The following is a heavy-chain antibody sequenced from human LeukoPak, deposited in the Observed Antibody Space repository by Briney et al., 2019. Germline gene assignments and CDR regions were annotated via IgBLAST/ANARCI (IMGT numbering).Heavy chain of an antibody. D-gene: IGHD5-18*01. CDR3: AKDVSVDTAMGSWNYFDY. Sequence: GRSLRLSCAASGFTFDDYAMHWVRQAPGKGLEWVSGISWNSGSIGYADSVKGRFTISRDNAKNSLYLQVNSLRAEDTALYYCAKDVSVDTAMGSWNYFDYWGQGTLVTVSS. J-gene: IGHJ4*02. V-gene: IGHV3-9*01. CDR2: ISWNSGSI. CDR1: GFTFDDYA.